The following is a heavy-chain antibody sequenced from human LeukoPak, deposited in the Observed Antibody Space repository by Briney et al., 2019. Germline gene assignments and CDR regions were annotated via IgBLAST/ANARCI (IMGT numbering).Heavy chain of an antibody. Sequence: GESLKISCKGSGYNFASYWIGWVRQMPGKGLEWMGIVYPGDSDTTYSPSFQGQVTFSADKSISTAYLQWSSLKASDTAMYYCARQTYDSNGYYYEDYWGQGTLVTVSS. CDR3: ARQTYDSNGYYYEDY. J-gene: IGHJ4*02. CDR1: GYNFASYW. D-gene: IGHD3-22*01. CDR2: VYPGDSDT. V-gene: IGHV5-51*01.